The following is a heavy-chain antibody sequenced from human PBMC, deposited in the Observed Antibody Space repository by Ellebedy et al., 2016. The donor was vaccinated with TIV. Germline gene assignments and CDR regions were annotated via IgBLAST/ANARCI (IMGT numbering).Heavy chain of an antibody. V-gene: IGHV3-30*18. CDR2: ISYDGSNK. J-gene: IGHJ4*02. D-gene: IGHD3-3*01. CDR1: GFSFSNSG. CDR3: AKDLWGFTIFGVVASPLYFDY. Sequence: GESLKISXAASGFSFSNSGMHWVRQAPGKGLEWVAIISYDGSNKYYADSVKGRFTISRDNSKNTLYLQMNSLRPEDTAMYYCAKDLWGFTIFGVVASPLYFDYWGQGTLVTVSS.